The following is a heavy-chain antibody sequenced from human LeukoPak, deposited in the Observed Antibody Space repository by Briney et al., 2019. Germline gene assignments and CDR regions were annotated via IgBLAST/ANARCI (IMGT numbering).Heavy chain of an antibody. CDR2: ISYDGSNK. CDR1: GFTFSSYG. Sequence: GGSLRLSCAASGFTFSSYGMHWVRQAPGKGLEWVAVISYDGSNKYYADSVKGRFTISRDNSKNTLYLQMNSLRAEDTAVYYCAREAIAIAGDAFDIWGQGTMVTVSS. D-gene: IGHD6-13*01. CDR3: AREAIAIAGDAFDI. J-gene: IGHJ3*02. V-gene: IGHV3-30*03.